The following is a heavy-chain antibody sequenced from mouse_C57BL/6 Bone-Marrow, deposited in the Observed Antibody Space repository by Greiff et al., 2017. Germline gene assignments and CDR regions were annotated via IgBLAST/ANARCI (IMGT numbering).Heavy chain of an antibody. J-gene: IGHJ3*01. CDR2: ISNGGGST. D-gene: IGHD1-1*01. CDR1: GFTFSDYY. CDR3: ARHIYYYGSIPFAY. Sequence: EVKLMESGGGLVQPGGSLKLSCAASGFTFSDYYMYWVRQTPEKRLEWVAYISNGGGSTYYPDTVKGRFTISRDNAKNTLYLQMSRLKSEDTAMYYCARHIYYYGSIPFAYWGQGTLVTVSA. V-gene: IGHV5-12*01.